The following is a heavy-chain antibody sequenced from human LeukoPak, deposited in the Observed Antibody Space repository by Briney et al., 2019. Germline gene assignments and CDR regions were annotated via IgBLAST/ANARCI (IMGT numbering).Heavy chain of an antibody. D-gene: IGHD3-9*01. V-gene: IGHV3-21*01. CDR1: GFTFSSYS. CDR3: ARDAGHYDILTGYYRPGAFDI. CDR2: ISSSSSYI. Sequence: GGSLRLSCAASGFTFSSYSMNWVRQAPGKGLEWVSSISSSSSYIYYADSVKGRFTISRDNAKNSLYLQMNSLRAEDTAVYYCARDAGHYDILTGYYRPGAFDIWGQGTMVTVFS. J-gene: IGHJ3*02.